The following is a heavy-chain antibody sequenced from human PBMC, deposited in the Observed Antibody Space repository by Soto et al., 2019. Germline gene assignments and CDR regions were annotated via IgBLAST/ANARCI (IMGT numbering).Heavy chain of an antibody. CDR3: ASDPLDCNSVLCRMNGMHV. CDR1: GFTFTSSS. CDR2: VSIDGNTK. V-gene: IGHV3-30*01. D-gene: IGHD2-2*01. Sequence: QMNLVESGGGVVQPWRSLRLSCVASGFTFTSSSMHWVRQAPGKGLEWVAYVSIDGNTKYYADSVKGRFTVSRDNSKNTVFLQINSLRPEDTALYYCASDPLDCNSVLCRMNGMHVWGQGTTFTVSS. J-gene: IGHJ6*02.